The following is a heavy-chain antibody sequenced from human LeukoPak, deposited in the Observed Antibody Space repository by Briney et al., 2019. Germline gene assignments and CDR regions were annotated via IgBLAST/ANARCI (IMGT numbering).Heavy chain of an antibody. CDR3: ARTYSSGWAFFDY. CDR1: GYSFTSYW. V-gene: IGHV5-51*01. Sequence: GESLKISCKGSGYSFTSYWIGWVRQMPGKGLEWMGIIYPGDSDTRYSPSFQGRVTISADKSISTAYLQWRSLKASDTAIYYCARTYSSGWAFFDYWGQGNMVTVSS. CDR2: IYPGDSDT. D-gene: IGHD6-19*01. J-gene: IGHJ4*02.